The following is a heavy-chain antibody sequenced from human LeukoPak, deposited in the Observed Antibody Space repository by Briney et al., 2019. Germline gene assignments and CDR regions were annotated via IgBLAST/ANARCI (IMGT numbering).Heavy chain of an antibody. Sequence: SETLSLTCTASGGSISSGSYYWSWIRQPAGKGLEWIGRIYTSGSTNYNPSLKSRVTISVDTSKNQFSLKLSSVTAADTAVYYCARDHVDYCKLGDYWGQGTLVTVSS. J-gene: IGHJ4*02. CDR2: IYTSGST. D-gene: IGHD4/OR15-4a*01. CDR3: ARDHVDYCKLGDY. CDR1: GGSISSGSYY. V-gene: IGHV4-61*02.